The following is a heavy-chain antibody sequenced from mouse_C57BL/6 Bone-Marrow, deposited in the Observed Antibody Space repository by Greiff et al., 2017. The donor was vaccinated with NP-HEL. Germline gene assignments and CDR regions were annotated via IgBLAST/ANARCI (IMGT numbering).Heavy chain of an antibody. CDR2: IYPGSGNT. J-gene: IGHJ1*03. CDR1: GYTFTDYY. CDR3: ARGGGHDGYWYFDV. D-gene: IGHD2-12*01. V-gene: IGHV1-76*01. Sequence: VQLQQSGAELVRPGASVKLSCKASGYTFTDYYINWVKQRPGQGLEWIARIYPGSGNTYYNEKFKGKATLTAEKSSSTAYMQLSSLTSEDSAVYFCARGGGHDGYWYFDVWGTGTTVTVSS.